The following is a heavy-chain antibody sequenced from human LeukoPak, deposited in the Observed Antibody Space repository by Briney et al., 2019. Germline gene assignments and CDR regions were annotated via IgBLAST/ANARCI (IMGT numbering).Heavy chain of an antibody. D-gene: IGHD2-21*02. CDR3: ARLTVTAIPHDAFDI. J-gene: IGHJ3*02. CDR2: INHSGST. V-gene: IGHV4-34*01. CDR1: GFPFSTYW. Sequence: GSLRLSCAASGFPFSTYWMTWVRQPPGKGLEWIGEINHSGSTNYNPSLKSRVTISVDTSKNQFSLKLSSVTAADTAVYYCARLTVTAIPHDAFDIWGQGTMVTVSS.